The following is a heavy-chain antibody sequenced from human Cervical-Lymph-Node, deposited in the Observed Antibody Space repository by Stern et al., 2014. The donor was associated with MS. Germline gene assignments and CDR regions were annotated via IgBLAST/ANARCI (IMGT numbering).Heavy chain of an antibody. CDR3: ARRAVGDYYFDY. V-gene: IGHV4-59*08. CDR1: GVSISSYY. J-gene: IGHJ4*02. D-gene: IGHD4-17*01. CDR2: IDYSGST. Sequence: VQLEESGPGLVKPSETLSLTCTVSGVSISSYYWSWIRQPPGKGLEWIGYIDYSGSTNYNPSLKVRFTIQRDTPKTQFSLKLTSVPAADTAVYYCARRAVGDYYFDYWGQGALVTVSS.